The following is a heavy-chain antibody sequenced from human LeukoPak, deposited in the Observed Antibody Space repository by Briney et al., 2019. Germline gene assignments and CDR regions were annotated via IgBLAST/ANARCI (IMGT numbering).Heavy chain of an antibody. D-gene: IGHD3-22*01. CDR1: GYTFTGYY. J-gene: IGHJ4*02. Sequence: ASVKVSCQASGYTFTGYYMHWVRQAPGQGLEWMGWINPNSGDTKYTQKFQGGVTMTRDTPFSAAYVAPSRLRADETAGYYCARGSSSGYTYWGQGTLVTVSS. CDR3: ARGSSSGYTY. CDR2: INPNSGDT. V-gene: IGHV1-2*02.